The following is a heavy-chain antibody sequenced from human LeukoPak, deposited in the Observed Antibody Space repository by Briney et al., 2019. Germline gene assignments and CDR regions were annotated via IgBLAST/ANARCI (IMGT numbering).Heavy chain of an antibody. J-gene: IGHJ4*02. CDR1: GGAFTICA. CDR3: ARVGTADLGRFDY. D-gene: IGHD1-1*01. CDR2: GIPIFCTG. V-gene: IGHV1-69*15. Sequence: SEKLSFKCSGGAFTICAFSWGRQAPGQGLEWMGMGIPIFCTGNYAKNFQGRVTIPADEYTRTAYMELSSLRSEDTAVYYCARVGTADLGRFDYWGQGTLVTVSS.